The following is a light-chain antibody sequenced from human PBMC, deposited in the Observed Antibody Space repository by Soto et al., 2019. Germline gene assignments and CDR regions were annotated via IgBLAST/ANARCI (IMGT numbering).Light chain of an antibody. CDR2: AAS. CDR1: QYISNY. V-gene: IGKV1-39*01. Sequence: DIQMIQSPYSLYANVGDKVTITCRASQYISNYLNWYQQKLGKAPNLLIYAASTLQGGVPSRFSGSGSGTDFTLTIISLEPEDFTTYYCQQSYTTPITFGQGTRLEIK. J-gene: IGKJ5*01. CDR3: QQSYTTPIT.